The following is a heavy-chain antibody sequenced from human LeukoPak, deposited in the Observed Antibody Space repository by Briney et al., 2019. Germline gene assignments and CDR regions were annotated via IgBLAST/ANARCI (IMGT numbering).Heavy chain of an antibody. V-gene: IGHV3-23*01. CDR1: GFTFSDYY. Sequence: PGGSLRLSCAASGFTFSDYYMSWVRQAPGKGLEWVSAISGSGGSTYYADSVKGRFTISRDNSKNTLYLQMNSLRAEDTAVYYCAKDLVGFLGWLYHGMDVWGQGTTVTVSS. CDR3: AKDLVGFLGWLYHGMDV. J-gene: IGHJ6*02. CDR2: ISGSGGST. D-gene: IGHD3-3*01.